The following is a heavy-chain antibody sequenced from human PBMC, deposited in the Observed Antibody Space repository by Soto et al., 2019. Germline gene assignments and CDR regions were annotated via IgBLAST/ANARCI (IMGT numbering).Heavy chain of an antibody. J-gene: IGHJ4*02. V-gene: IGHV4-39*01. CDR2: IYYSGST. D-gene: IGHD3-9*01. Sequence: SETLSLTCTVSGGCISSSSYYWGWIRQPPGKGLEWIGSIYYSGSTYYNPSLKSRVTISVDTSKNQFSLKLSSVTAADTPVSYRALHFYDTLTGDFDYWRQGNPVNVPS. CDR3: ALHFYDTLTGDFDY. CDR1: GGCISSSSYY.